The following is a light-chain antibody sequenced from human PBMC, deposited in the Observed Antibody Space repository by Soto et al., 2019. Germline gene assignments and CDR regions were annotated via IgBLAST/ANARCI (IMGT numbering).Light chain of an antibody. CDR3: QHYEDFPLT. Sequence: DIAMTQSPSSLSASVGDRVTITCQASQDISNYLNWYQQKTGRAPKLLIYDASSLESGVSSRFSGSGSGTHFTFTISSLQPDDIATYYCQHYEDFPLTFGQGTRLDIK. CDR1: QDISNY. CDR2: DAS. J-gene: IGKJ5*01. V-gene: IGKV1-33*01.